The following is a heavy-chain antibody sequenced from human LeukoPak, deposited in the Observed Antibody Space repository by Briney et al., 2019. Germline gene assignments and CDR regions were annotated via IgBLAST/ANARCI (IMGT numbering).Heavy chain of an antibody. CDR3: EKDLTY. CDR1: GFTFSSYA. V-gene: IGHV1-2*02. J-gene: IGHJ4*02. CDR2: INPNSGDT. Sequence: GGSLRLSCAASGFTFSSYAMHWVRQAPGQGLEWMGWINPNSGDTYYAQKFQGRVTMTRDTSISTAYMELSRLTSDDTAIYYCEKDLTYWGQGTLVTVSS.